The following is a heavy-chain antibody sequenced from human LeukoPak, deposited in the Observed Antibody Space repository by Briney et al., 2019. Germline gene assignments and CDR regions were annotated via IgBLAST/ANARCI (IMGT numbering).Heavy chain of an antibody. V-gene: IGHV1-58*01. CDR1: GFTFTSSA. CDR2: IVVGSGNT. J-gene: IGHJ6*02. D-gene: IGHD3-10*01. Sequence: ASVKVSCKASGFTFTSSAVQWVRQARGQRVEWIGWIVVGSGNTNCAQKFQERVTITRDMSTSTAYMELSSLRSEDTAVYYCAADPYGSGSYVHGMDVWGQGTTVTVSS. CDR3: AADPYGSGSYVHGMDV.